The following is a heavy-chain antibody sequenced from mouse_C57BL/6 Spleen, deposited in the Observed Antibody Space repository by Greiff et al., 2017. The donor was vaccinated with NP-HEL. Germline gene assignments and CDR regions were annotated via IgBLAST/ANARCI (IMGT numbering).Heavy chain of an antibody. D-gene: IGHD2-1*01. J-gene: IGHJ4*01. CDR2: INPNNGGT. V-gene: IGHV1-18*01. Sequence: EVQLQQSGPELVKPGASVKIPCKASGYTFTDYNMDWVKQSHGKSLEWIGDINPNNGGTIYNQKFKGKATLTVDKSSSTAYMELRSLTSEDTAVYYCARAGYGNYVGAMDYWGQGTAVTGAS. CDR3: ARAGYGNYVGAMDY. CDR1: GYTFTDYN.